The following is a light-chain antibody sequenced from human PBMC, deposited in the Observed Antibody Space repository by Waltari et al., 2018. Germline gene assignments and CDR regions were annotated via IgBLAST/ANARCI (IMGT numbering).Light chain of an antibody. CDR1: QPIRTTY. CDR3: QQYDISPLT. J-gene: IGKJ4*01. Sequence: EIVLTQSPGTLSLSPGEGATLSCRTSQPIRTTYLAWYQQKPCQAPTLLIYGASSRATGVPDRFTVSGSGTDFSLTISSLEPEDFATYYCQQYDISPLTFGGGTKVEIK. V-gene: IGKV3-20*01. CDR2: GAS.